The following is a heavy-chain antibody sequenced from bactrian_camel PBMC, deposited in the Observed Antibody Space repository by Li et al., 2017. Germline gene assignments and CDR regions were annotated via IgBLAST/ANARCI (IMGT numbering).Heavy chain of an antibody. D-gene: IGHD3*01. CDR1: GYTFNTY. V-gene: IGHV3S42*01. J-gene: IGHJ4*01. Sequence: DVQLVESGGGSALAGGSVRLSCAASGYTFNTYSWFRQVPGREREGVAARDSGGATTGADSVKGRFTISRDNAKNTLYLQMNSLKPEDTAMYYCALARSFCHSRRLLSATNIEIWGQGTQVTVS. CDR3: ALARSFCHSRRLLSATNIEI. CDR2: RDSGGATT.